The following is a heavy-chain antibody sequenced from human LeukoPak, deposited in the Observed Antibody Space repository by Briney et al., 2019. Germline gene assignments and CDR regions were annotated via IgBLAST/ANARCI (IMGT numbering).Heavy chain of an antibody. CDR3: ARRDSSGGYVFDY. Sequence: ASVKVSCKASGYTFTSYAMHWVRQAPGQRLEWMGWINAGNGNTKYSQKFQGRVTITRDTSASTAYMELSSLRAEDTAVYYCARRDSSGGYVFDYWGQGTLVTVSS. CDR2: INAGNGNT. CDR1: GYTFTSYA. J-gene: IGHJ4*02. D-gene: IGHD6-19*01. V-gene: IGHV1-3*01.